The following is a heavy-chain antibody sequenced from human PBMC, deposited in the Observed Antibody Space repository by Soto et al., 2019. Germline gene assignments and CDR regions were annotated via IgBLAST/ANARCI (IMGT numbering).Heavy chain of an antibody. Sequence: ASVKVSCKASGYNFTGYYMHWVRQAPGQGPEWMGWINPNSGGTNYAQKFQGWVSMTRDTSISTAYMELSRLRSDDTAVYYCARCYGSGDYYFDYWGQGTLVTVAS. CDR1: GYNFTGYY. CDR3: ARCYGSGDYYFDY. D-gene: IGHD3-10*01. J-gene: IGHJ4*02. CDR2: INPNSGGT. V-gene: IGHV1-2*04.